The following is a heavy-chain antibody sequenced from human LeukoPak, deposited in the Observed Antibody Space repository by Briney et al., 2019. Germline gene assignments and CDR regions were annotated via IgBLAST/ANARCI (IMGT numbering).Heavy chain of an antibody. Sequence: GGSLRLSCAASGFTFDDYAMHWVRQAPGKGLEWVSGISWNSGSIGYADSVKGRFTISRDNAKNSLYLQMNSLRAEDTAVYYCAREGGSSWYPLYYFDYWGQGTLVTVSS. V-gene: IGHV3-9*01. CDR2: ISWNSGSI. J-gene: IGHJ4*02. CDR3: AREGGSSWYPLYYFDY. CDR1: GFTFDDYA. D-gene: IGHD6-13*01.